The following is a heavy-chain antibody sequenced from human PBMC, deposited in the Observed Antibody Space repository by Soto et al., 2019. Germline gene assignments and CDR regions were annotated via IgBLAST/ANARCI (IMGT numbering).Heavy chain of an antibody. Sequence: PSETRSLTCTVSDGSSSSGNYYWSWIRHHPGQGLEWIGYIDYTGSTSYNPALESRSTISKATSKNQFPLQLTSVTAGDTAVSYCVREAASYGNFAYWRQGTLVTVSS. V-gene: IGHV4-31*03. D-gene: IGHD6-25*01. CDR2: IDYTGST. CDR1: DGSSSSGNYY. CDR3: VREAASYGNFAY. J-gene: IGHJ4*02.